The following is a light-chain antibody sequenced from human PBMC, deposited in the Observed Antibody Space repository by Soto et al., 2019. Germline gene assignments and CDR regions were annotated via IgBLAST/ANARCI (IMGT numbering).Light chain of an antibody. CDR1: QSVSSY. J-gene: IGKJ1*01. CDR2: DAS. Sequence: EIVLTQSPGALSLSPGERATLSCRASQSVSSYLAWYQQKPGQAPRLLIYDASNRATGIPARFSGSGSGTDFTLTISSLEPEDFAVYYCQQRSNWPRWTFGQGTKVAIK. CDR3: QQRSNWPRWT. V-gene: IGKV3-11*01.